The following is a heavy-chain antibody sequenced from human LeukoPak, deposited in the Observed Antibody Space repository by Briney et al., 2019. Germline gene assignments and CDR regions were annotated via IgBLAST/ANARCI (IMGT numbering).Heavy chain of an antibody. V-gene: IGHV5-51*01. CDR1: GYSFTSYW. CDR2: IYPGDSDT. CDR3: ARAPVTIKYYFDY. D-gene: IGHD3-9*01. Sequence: HGESLKISCKGSGYSFTSYWIGWVRQMPGKGLEWMGIIYPGDSDTRYSPSFQGQVTISADKSISTAYLQWSSLKASDTAMYYCARAPVTIKYYFDYWGQGTLVTVSS. J-gene: IGHJ4*02.